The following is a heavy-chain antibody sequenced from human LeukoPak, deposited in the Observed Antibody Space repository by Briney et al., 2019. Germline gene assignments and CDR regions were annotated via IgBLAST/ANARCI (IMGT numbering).Heavy chain of an antibody. CDR3: ARDWVGSGWNMGGSFDY. V-gene: IGHV4-39*07. D-gene: IGHD6-19*01. CDR2: IYYSGNT. Sequence: SETLSPTCTVSGVSISSSNSYWGWIRQPPGKGLEWIGSIYYSGNTYYNASLKSQVSISIDTSKNQFSLKLSSVTAADTAVYYCARDWVGSGWNMGGSFDYWGQGTLVTVSS. CDR1: GVSISSSNSY. J-gene: IGHJ4*02.